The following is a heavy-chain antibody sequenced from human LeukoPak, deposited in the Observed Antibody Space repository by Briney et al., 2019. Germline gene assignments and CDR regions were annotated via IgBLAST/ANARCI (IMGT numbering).Heavy chain of an antibody. D-gene: IGHD2-8*02. CDR1: GFTFTNNF. V-gene: IGHV3-7*03. CDR3: ATYRQVLLPFEP. CDR2: IKQDGSET. Sequence: PGGSLRLSCAASGFTFTNNFMSWVRQVPGKGLEWVANIKQDGSETTYADSVRGRFTISRDNSKSTLSLQMNSLRAEDTAIYYCATYRQVLLPFEPWGQGTLVTVSS. J-gene: IGHJ5*02.